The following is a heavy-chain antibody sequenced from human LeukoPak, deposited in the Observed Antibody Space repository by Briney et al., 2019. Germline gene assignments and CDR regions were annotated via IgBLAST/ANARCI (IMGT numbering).Heavy chain of an antibody. Sequence: PGESLKLSCAASGFIFSDSAVHWVRQASGKGLEWIGLIRSKGNGYTTEYAASVKGRFTISRDDSKNTAYLQMSSLKTEDTAMYYCTRPFWATSSWDGGDYWGQGTLVSVSS. V-gene: IGHV3-73*01. CDR2: IRSKGNGYTT. CDR1: GFIFSDSA. CDR3: TRPFWATSSWDGGDY. J-gene: IGHJ4*02. D-gene: IGHD6-13*01.